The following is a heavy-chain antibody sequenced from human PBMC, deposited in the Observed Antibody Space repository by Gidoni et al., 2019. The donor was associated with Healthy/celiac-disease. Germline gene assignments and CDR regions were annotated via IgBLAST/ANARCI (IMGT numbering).Heavy chain of an antibody. CDR2: ISGSGNTI. J-gene: IGHJ5*02. V-gene: IGHV3-11*01. CDR3: AREPYSSSSGSWFDP. Sequence: QVQLVESGGVLVKPGGSLRLPCAASGFTFSYSYRSWIRQAPGKGLECISYISGSGNTIYYADSLKGRFTVSRDNAKNSLYLQMNSLRAEDTAVYYCAREPYSSSSGSWFDPWGQGTLVTVSS. D-gene: IGHD6-6*01. CDR1: GFTFSYSY.